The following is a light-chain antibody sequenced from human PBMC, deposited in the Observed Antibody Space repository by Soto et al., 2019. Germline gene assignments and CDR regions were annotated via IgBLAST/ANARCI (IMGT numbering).Light chain of an antibody. CDR3: CSSAGDYTYV. V-gene: IGLV2-11*01. CDR1: SSDVGGYNY. J-gene: IGLJ1*01. CDR2: DVS. Sequence: QSALTQPRSVSGSPGQSVTLSCTGTSSDVGGYNYVSWYQQHPDKAPKLMIYDVSKRPSGVPDRFSGSKSGNTASLTISGLQAQDEADYYCCSSAGDYTYVLGSGTKVTVL.